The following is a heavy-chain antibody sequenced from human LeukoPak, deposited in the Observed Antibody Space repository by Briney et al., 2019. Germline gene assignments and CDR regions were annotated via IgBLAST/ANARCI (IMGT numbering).Heavy chain of an antibody. CDR2: ISGSGGST. CDR1: GFTFSSYA. J-gene: IGHJ6*03. D-gene: IGHD2-2*01. V-gene: IGHV3-23*01. Sequence: GGSLTLSCAASGFTFSSYAMGWVRQAPGKGLEWVSAISGSGGSTYYADSVKGRFTISRDNSKNTLYLQMNRLRAEDTAVYYCAKPTVYCSSTSCYGDYYYMDVWGKGTTVTVSS. CDR3: AKPTVYCSSTSCYGDYYYMDV.